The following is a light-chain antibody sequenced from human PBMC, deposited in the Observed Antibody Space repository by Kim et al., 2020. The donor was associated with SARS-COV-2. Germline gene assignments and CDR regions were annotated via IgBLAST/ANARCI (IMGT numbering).Light chain of an antibody. CDR1: SGDIGRYNF. J-gene: IGLJ2*01. V-gene: IGLV2-14*03. CDR3: SSFTSSGTFV. Sequence: QSALTQPASVSGSPGQSITISCTGSSGDIGRYNFVTWYQQHPDKAPKLMIYNVTKRPSGVSNRFSGSKSGNTASLTISGLQAEDEVDYYCSSFTSSGTFVFGGGTKVTV. CDR2: NVT.